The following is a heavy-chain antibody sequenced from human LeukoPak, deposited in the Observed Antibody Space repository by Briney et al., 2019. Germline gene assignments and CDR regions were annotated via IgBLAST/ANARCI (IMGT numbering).Heavy chain of an antibody. CDR2: IYYSGST. CDR3: ARGGHRDDDY. Sequence: SETLSLTCTVSGGSISSGGYYWSWIRQHPGKSLEWIGYIYYSGSTYYNPSLKSRVTISVDTSKNQFSLKLSSVTAADTAVYYCARGGHRDDDYWGQGTLVTVSS. CDR1: GGSISSGGYY. D-gene: IGHD3-16*01. V-gene: IGHV4-31*03. J-gene: IGHJ4*02.